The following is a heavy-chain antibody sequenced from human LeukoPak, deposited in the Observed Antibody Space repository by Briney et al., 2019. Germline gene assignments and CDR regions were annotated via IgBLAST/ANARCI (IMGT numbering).Heavy chain of an antibody. Sequence: SVRVSCKASGGTFSSYAISWVRQAPGQGLEWMGRIIPIFGTANYAQKFQGRVTITTDESTSTAYVELSSLRSEDTAVYYCARAGGYDSSGYYSYYFDYWGQGTLVTVSS. CDR3: ARAGGYDSSGYYSYYFDY. J-gene: IGHJ4*02. D-gene: IGHD3-22*01. CDR2: IIPIFGTA. CDR1: GGTFSSYA. V-gene: IGHV1-69*05.